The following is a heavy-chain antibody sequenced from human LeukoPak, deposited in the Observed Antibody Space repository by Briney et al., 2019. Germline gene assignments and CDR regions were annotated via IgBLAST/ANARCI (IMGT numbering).Heavy chain of an antibody. CDR2: ISAYNGNT. V-gene: IGHV1-18*01. J-gene: IGHJ4*02. Sequence: GASVKVSCKASGYTFTSYGIRWVRQAPGQGLAWMGWISAYNGNTNYAQKLQGRVTMTTDTSTSTAYMELRSLRSDDTAVYYCARDILTGCFDYWGQGTLVTVSS. D-gene: IGHD1-14*01. CDR1: GYTFTSYG. CDR3: ARDILTGCFDY.